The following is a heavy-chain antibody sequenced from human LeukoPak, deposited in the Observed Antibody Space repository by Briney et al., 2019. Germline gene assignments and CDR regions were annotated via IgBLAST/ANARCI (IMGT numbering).Heavy chain of an antibody. Sequence: SVKVSCKASGGTFSSYAISWVRQAPGQGLEWMGGIIPIFGTANYAQKFQSRVTITADGSTSTAYMELSSLRSEDTAVYYCAREGHYYDSSGYYYEVPDYWGQGTLVTVSS. CDR2: IIPIFGTA. CDR3: AREGHYYDSSGYYYEVPDY. D-gene: IGHD3-22*01. CDR1: GGTFSSYA. J-gene: IGHJ4*02. V-gene: IGHV1-69*13.